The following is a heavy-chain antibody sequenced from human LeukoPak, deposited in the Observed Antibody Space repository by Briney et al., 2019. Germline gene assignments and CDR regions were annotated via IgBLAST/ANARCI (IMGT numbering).Heavy chain of an antibody. CDR3: ARDYDKFRIAVAGTGGD. CDR1: GYTFTSYG. Sequence: ASVKVSCKASGYTFTSYGISWVRQAPGQGLEWMGWISAYNGNTNYAQKLQGRVTMTTDTSTSTAYMELRSLRSDDTAVYYCARDYDKFRIAVAGTGGDWGQGTLVTVSS. V-gene: IGHV1-18*01. CDR2: ISAYNGNT. J-gene: IGHJ4*02. D-gene: IGHD6-19*01.